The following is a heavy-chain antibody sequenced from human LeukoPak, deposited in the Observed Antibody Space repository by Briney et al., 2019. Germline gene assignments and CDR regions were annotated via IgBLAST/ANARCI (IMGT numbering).Heavy chain of an antibody. V-gene: IGHV3-30*04. CDR3: VRDRDTSGWLY. Sequence: PGRSLRLSCAASGFTFTSYAFHWVRQAPGKGLEWVTVISHDDKNRYYADSVKGRFTISRDNSKNTVSLQMNSLRVEDTAVYFCVRDRDTSGWLYWGQGTLVTVSS. J-gene: IGHJ4*02. D-gene: IGHD6-19*01. CDR1: GFTFTSYA. CDR2: ISHDDKNR.